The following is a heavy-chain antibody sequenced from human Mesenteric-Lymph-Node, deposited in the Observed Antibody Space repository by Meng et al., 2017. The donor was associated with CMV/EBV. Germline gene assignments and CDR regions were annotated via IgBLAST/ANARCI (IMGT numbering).Heavy chain of an antibody. CDR1: GFTFSSYA. Sequence: GGSLRLSCTTSGFTFSSYAMHWVRQAPGRGLEWVAAILHDGSNEYYTDSVKGRFTIPRDDSNNRLHLQMNSLRGDDTADYFCAREGALYGMDVWGQGTTVTVSS. CDR3: AREGALYGMDV. V-gene: IGHV3-30*14. J-gene: IGHJ6*02. D-gene: IGHD1-26*01. CDR2: ILHDGSNE.